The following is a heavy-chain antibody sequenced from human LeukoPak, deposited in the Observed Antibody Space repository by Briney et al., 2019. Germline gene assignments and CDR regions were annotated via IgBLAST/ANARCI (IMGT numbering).Heavy chain of an antibody. J-gene: IGHJ6*03. Sequence: SETLSFTCAVYGGSFSGYYWSWIRQPPGKGLEWIGEINHSGSTNYNPSLKSRVTISVDTSKNQLSLKLSSVTAADTAVYYCARDSGNYYYYYMDVWGKGTTVTVSS. D-gene: IGHD1-26*01. CDR1: GGSFSGYY. V-gene: IGHV4-34*01. CDR2: INHSGST. CDR3: ARDSGNYYYYYMDV.